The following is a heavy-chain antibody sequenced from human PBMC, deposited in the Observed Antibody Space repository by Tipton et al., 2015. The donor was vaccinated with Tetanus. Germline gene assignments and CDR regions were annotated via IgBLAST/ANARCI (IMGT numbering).Heavy chain of an antibody. V-gene: IGHV4-34*01. CDR1: GGSFSGYY. CDR3: ARAKVRGFDY. Sequence: TLSLTCAVYGGSFSGYYWSWIRQPPGKGLEWIGEINHSGSTNYNPSLKSRVTISVDTSKNQFSLKLSSVTAADTAVYYCARAKVRGFDYWGQGTLVTVSS. J-gene: IGHJ4*02. D-gene: IGHD3-10*01. CDR2: INHSGST.